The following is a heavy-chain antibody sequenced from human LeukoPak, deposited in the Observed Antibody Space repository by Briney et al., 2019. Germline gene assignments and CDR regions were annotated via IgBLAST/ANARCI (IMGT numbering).Heavy chain of an antibody. CDR2: ISYDGSNK. CDR3: ARGGYSYGSVKDFVY. CDR1: GFTFSSYA. J-gene: IGHJ4*02. D-gene: IGHD5-18*01. V-gene: IGHV3-30-3*01. Sequence: GGSLRLSCAASGFTFSSYAMHWVREAPGKGLEWVAVISYDGSNKYYADSVKGRFTISRDNSKNTLSLQMNSLRAEDTAVYYCARGGYSYGSVKDFVYWGQGTLVTVSS.